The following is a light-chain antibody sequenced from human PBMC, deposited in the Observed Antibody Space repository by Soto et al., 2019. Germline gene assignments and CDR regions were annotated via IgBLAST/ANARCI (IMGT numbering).Light chain of an antibody. CDR2: GAS. J-gene: IGKJ5*01. CDR3: HPCCSSSIT. V-gene: IGKV3-20*01. Sequence: VLRRSTDTMSLSPGERTTLCCRASQSVSSNFLDWYQQKPGQAPRLLIYGASSRATGIPDRFSGSESGTDFTLTMCRLEREAFAVYYCHPCCSSSITNDLGRRLEIK. CDR1: QSVSSNF.